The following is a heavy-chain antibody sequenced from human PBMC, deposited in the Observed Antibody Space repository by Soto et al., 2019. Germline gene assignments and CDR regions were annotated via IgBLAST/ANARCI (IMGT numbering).Heavy chain of an antibody. Sequence: ASVKVSCKASGGAFSSYAISWVRQAPGQGLEWMGGIIPIFGTANYAQKFQGRVTITADESTSTAYMELSSLRSEDTAVYYCARDGLMNYYDVNWFDPWGQGTLVTVPS. CDR1: GGAFSSYA. J-gene: IGHJ5*02. V-gene: IGHV1-69*13. CDR3: ARDGLMNYYDVNWFDP. D-gene: IGHD3-22*01. CDR2: IIPIFGTA.